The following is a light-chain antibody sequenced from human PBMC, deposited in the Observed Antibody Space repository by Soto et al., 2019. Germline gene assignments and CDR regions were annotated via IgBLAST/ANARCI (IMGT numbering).Light chain of an antibody. V-gene: IGKV1-39*01. J-gene: IGKJ2*01. CDR1: QSISNY. CDR2: VAS. CDR3: QQSYSTPHT. Sequence: DIQMTQSPSSLSASIGDRVTITCWASQSISNYLSWYQQKPGKAHKLLIYVASSLQSGVPSRFSGSVSGTDFTLTISSLQPEDFATYYCQQSYSTPHTFGKGTNLEIK.